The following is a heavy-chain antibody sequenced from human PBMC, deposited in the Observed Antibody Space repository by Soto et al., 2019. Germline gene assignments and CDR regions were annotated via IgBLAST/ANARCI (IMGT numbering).Heavy chain of an antibody. D-gene: IGHD1-26*01. CDR2: IYNSGST. V-gene: IGHV4-4*07. CDR3: ARSGGSFNLDY. J-gene: IGHJ4*02. Sequence: SEILSLTCTVSGGSISNYYWSWIRQPAGKGLEWIGRIYNSGSTKYNPSLKSRVTMSDDTSKNQFSLNLISVTAADTAVYYCARSGGSFNLDYWGQGTLVTVSS. CDR1: GGSISNYY.